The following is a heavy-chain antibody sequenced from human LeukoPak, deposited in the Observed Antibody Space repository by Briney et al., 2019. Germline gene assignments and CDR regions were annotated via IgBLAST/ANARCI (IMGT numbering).Heavy chain of an antibody. CDR2: ISSGNHYI. J-gene: IGHJ4*02. D-gene: IGHD3-22*01. CDR3: ARDSSGYYLSYFDY. Sequence: GGSLRLSCAASGFTFSNYNMNWVRQAPGKGLEWVSSISSGNHYIYYADSVKGRFTISRDNAKNSLYLQMNSLRAEDTAVYYCARDSSGYYLSYFDYWGQGTLVTVSS. CDR1: GFTFSNYN. V-gene: IGHV3-21*01.